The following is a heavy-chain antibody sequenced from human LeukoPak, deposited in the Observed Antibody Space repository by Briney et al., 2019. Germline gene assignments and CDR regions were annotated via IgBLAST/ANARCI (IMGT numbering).Heavy chain of an antibody. J-gene: IGHJ6*02. V-gene: IGHV4-59*08. CDR3: ARHLYYYGSGSYYNYYYGMDV. D-gene: IGHD3-10*01. CDR2: IYYSGST. Sequence: SETLSLTCTVSGGSVSSYYWSWIRQPPGKGLEWIGYIYYSGSTNYNPSLKSRVTISVDTSKNQFSLRLSSVTAADTAVYYCARHLYYYGSGSYYNYYYGMDVWGQGTTVTVSS. CDR1: GGSVSSYY.